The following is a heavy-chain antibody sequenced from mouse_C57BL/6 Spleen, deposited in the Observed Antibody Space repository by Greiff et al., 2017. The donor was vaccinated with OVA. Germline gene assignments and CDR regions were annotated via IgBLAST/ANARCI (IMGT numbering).Heavy chain of an antibody. CDR2: IYPGDGDT. CDR3: ARSGYDYDRYYFDY. CDR1: GYAFSSSW. V-gene: IGHV1-82*01. Sequence: VKLVESGPELVKPGASVKISCKASGYAFSSSWMNWVKQRPGKGLEWIGRIYPGDGDTNYNGKFKGKATLTADKSSSTAYMRLSSLTSEDSAVYFCARSGYDYDRYYFDYWGQGTTLTVSS. D-gene: IGHD2-4*01. J-gene: IGHJ2*01.